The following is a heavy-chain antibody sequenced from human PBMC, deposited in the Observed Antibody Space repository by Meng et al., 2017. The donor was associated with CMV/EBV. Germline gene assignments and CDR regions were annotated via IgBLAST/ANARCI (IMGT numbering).Heavy chain of an antibody. CDR2: IYYTGST. D-gene: IGHD2-2*01. V-gene: IGHV4-30-4*08. CDR1: GGCTSSGDQY. J-gene: IGHJ4*02. CDR3: ARVGRTSCYDY. Sequence: QDVVPGSVRPLQTLPRHLTVSGGCTSSGDQYWSWLRQPPGKGLVWFVYIYYTGSTYYNPSLKSRVTISVDTSKNQFSLKLSSVTAADTAVYYCARVGRTSCYDYWGQGTLVTVSS.